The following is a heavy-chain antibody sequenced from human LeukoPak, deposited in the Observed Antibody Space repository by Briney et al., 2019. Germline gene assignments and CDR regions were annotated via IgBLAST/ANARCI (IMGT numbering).Heavy chain of an antibody. J-gene: IGHJ5*02. Sequence: SQTLSLTCTVSGGSISSGDYYWSWIRQPPGKGLEWIGYIYYSGSTYYNPSLKSRVTISVDTSKNQFSLKLSSVTAADTAVYYCARGRMIQRWFDPRGQGTLVTVSS. D-gene: IGHD3-16*01. V-gene: IGHV4-30-4*01. CDR3: ARGRMIQRWFDP. CDR1: GGSISSGDYY. CDR2: IYYSGST.